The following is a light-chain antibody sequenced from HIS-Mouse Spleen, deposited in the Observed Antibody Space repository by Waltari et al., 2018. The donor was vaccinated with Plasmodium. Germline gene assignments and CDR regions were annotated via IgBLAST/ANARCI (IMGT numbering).Light chain of an antibody. CDR2: AAS. J-gene: IGKJ1*01. V-gene: IGKV1-39*01. Sequence: DIQMTQSPSSLSASVGDRVTITCRASKSISNYLNWYQHKPGKAPKLLIYAASSLQSVVPSRFSGSGSGTDFTLTISSLQPEDFASYYCQQSYSTWTFGQGTKVEIK. CDR1: KSISNY. CDR3: QQSYSTWT.